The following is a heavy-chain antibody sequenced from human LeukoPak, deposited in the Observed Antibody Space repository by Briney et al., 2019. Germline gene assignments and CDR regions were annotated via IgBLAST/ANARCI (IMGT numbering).Heavy chain of an antibody. Sequence: ASVKVSCKASGYAFTSYYMHWLRQAPGQGLEWMGIINPSGGSTSYAQKFQGRVTMTRDTSTSTVYMELSSLRSEDTAVYYCARVGPADADEDSYWGPGTLVTVSS. V-gene: IGHV1-46*01. CDR1: GYAFTSYY. J-gene: IGHJ4*02. CDR3: ARVGPADADEDSY. CDR2: INPSGGST.